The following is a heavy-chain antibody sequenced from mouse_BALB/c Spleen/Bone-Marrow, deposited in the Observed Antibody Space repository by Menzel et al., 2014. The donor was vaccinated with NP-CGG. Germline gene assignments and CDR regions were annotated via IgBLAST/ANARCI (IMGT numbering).Heavy chain of an antibody. CDR1: GYTFINYW. J-gene: IGHJ3*01. CDR3: TCFYYDYDGLGCFAY. V-gene: IGHV1-5*01. Sequence: EVQLQQSGTVLARPGASVKMSCKASGYTFINYWMHWVKQRPGQGLEWIGAIYPGNSDTSYNQKFKAKAKLTAVTSTSTAYMELSSLTNEDSAVYYCTCFYYDYDGLGCFAYWGQGTLVTVSA. D-gene: IGHD2-4*01. CDR2: IYPGNSDT.